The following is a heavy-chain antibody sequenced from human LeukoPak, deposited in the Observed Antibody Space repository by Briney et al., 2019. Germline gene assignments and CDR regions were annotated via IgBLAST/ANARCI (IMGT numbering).Heavy chain of an antibody. CDR3: ASLAHYDFWSGYYTGDY. CDR1: GGSISSSGYY. CDR2: INYGGST. Sequence: SETLSLTCTVSGGSISSSGYYWGWIRQPPGKGLEWIGSINYGGSTYYNPSLKSRVIISVDTSKNQFSLKLSSVTAADTAVYYCASLAHYDFWSGYYTGDYWGQGTLVTVSS. V-gene: IGHV4-39*07. J-gene: IGHJ4*02. D-gene: IGHD3-3*01.